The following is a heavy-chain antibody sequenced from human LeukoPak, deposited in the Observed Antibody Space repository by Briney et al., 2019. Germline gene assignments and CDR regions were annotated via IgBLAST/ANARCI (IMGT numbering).Heavy chain of an antibody. CDR2: IYYSGST. CDR1: GGSISSYY. CDR3: AATPGSFDY. V-gene: IGHV4-59*01. J-gene: IGHJ4*02. D-gene: IGHD7-27*01. Sequence: SETLSLTCTVSGGSISSYYWSWIRQPPGKGLEWIGYIYYSGSTNYNPSLKSRVTISVDTSKNQFSLKLSSVTAADTAVYYCAATPGSFDYWGQGTLVTVSS.